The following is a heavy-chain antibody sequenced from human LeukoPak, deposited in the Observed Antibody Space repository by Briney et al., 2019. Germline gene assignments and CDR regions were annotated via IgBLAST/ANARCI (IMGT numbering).Heavy chain of an antibody. D-gene: IGHD3-9*01. CDR1: GFTFDDYA. Sequence: PGGSLRLSCAASGFTFDDYAMHWVRQAPGKGLEWVSGISWNSGSIGYADSVKGRFTISRDNAKNSLYLQMNSLRAEDTALYYCAKDMKVDILTSYFDYWGQGTLVTVSS. CDR3: AKDMKVDILTSYFDY. V-gene: IGHV3-9*01. J-gene: IGHJ4*02. CDR2: ISWNSGSI.